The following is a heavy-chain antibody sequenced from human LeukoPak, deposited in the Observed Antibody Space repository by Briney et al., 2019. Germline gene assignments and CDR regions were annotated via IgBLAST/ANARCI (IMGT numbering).Heavy chain of an antibody. J-gene: IGHJ4*02. Sequence: SETLSLTCTVSGGSISSYYWSWLRQPPGKGLEWIGYIYYSGSTDYNPSLKSRVTISVDTSKNQFSLKLSSVTAADTAVYYCARDSGMASDYWGQGTLVTVSS. D-gene: IGHD6-13*01. CDR1: GGSISSYY. CDR3: ARDSGMASDY. V-gene: IGHV4-59*01. CDR2: IYYSGST.